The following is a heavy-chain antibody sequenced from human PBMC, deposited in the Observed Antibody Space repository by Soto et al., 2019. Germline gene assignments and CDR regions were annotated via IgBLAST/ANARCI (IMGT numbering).Heavy chain of an antibody. J-gene: IGHJ4*02. CDR2: ISAYNGNT. CDR3: ARANGCSSTSCYTYYFDS. CDR1: GYTFTSYG. V-gene: IGHV1-18*04. D-gene: IGHD2-2*02. Sequence: QVQLVQSGAEVKKPGASVKVSCKASGYTFTSYGISWVRQAPGQGLEWMGWISAYNGNTNYAQKLQGRVTMTTDTSTSAAYMELRSLRSDDTAVYYCARANGCSSTSCYTYYFDSWGQGTLVTVSS.